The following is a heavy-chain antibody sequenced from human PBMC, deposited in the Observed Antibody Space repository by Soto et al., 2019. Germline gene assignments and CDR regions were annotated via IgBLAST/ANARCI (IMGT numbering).Heavy chain of an antibody. CDR3: AKPRDYELDY. Sequence: EVQLLESGGGLVQPGGSLRLSCAASGFTFTSYAMTWVRQAPGKGLEWVSAISGSGGSTYYADSVKGRFTISRDNSKNTLYLQMHSLRAEDTAVYYCAKPRDYELDYWGQGTLVTVSS. CDR2: ISGSGGST. CDR1: GFTFTSYA. J-gene: IGHJ4*02. D-gene: IGHD4-17*01. V-gene: IGHV3-23*01.